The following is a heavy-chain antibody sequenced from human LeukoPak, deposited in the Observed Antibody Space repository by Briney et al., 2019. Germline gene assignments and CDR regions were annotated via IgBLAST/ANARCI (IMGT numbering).Heavy chain of an antibody. CDR3: ARESSSWYDY. V-gene: IGHV3-23*01. Sequence: GGSLRLSCAASGFTFSSYAMSWVRQAPGKGLEWVSAISGSGSTIYYADSVKGRFTISRDNAKNSLYLQMNSLRAEDTAVYYCARESSSWYDYWGQGTLVTVSS. CDR2: ISGSGSTI. D-gene: IGHD6-13*01. J-gene: IGHJ4*02. CDR1: GFTFSSYA.